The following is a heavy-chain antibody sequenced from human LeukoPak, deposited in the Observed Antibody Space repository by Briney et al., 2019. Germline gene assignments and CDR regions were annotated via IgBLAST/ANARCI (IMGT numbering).Heavy chain of an antibody. CDR1: GFTFSRYA. J-gene: IGHJ4*02. Sequence: GGSLRLSCSASGFTFSRYAMHWVRQAPGKGLEYVSAISSNGGSTYYADSVKGRFTISRDNAKNSLYLQMNSLRAEDTAVYYCARVGYSYDFDYWGQGTLVTVSS. CDR2: ISSNGGST. D-gene: IGHD5-18*01. V-gene: IGHV3-64*04. CDR3: ARVGYSYDFDY.